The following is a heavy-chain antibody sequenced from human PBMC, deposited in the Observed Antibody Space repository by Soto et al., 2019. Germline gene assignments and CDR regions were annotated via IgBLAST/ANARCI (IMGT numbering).Heavy chain of an antibody. Sequence: ASVKVSCKASGYTFTGYYMHWVRQAPGQGLEWMGWINPNSGGTNYAQKFQGRVTMTRDTSISTAYMELSRLRSDDTAVYYCARSQQQLVGFAHWGQRNLVTVSS. CDR1: GYTFTGYY. CDR3: ARSQQQLVGFAH. D-gene: IGHD6-13*01. CDR2: INPNSGGT. J-gene: IGHJ5*02. V-gene: IGHV1-2*02.